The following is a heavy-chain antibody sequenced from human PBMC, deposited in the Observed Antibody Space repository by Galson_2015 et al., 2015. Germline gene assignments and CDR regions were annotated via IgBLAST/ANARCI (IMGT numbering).Heavy chain of an antibody. CDR2: TRSAHDGATT. CDR3: ATDVPFTGGGALNI. CDR1: GFTYRNLW. J-gene: IGHJ3*02. V-gene: IGHV3-15*01. Sequence: SLRLSCAASGFTYRNLWMTWVRQAPGKGPEWVGHTRSAHDGATTDYGAPVKGRFTISRDDSKNTLYLQVNRLKTEDTAMYYCATDVPFTGGGALNIWGQGTMVTVSS. D-gene: IGHD3-16*01.